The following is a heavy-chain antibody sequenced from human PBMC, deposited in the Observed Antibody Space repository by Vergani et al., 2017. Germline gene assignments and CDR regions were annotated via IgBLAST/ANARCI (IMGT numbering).Heavy chain of an antibody. Sequence: QVQLVQSGAEVKKPGASVQVSCKASGYTFTGYYMHWVRQAPGQGLEWMGGINPNSGGTNYAQKFQGRGTMTRDTSISTAYMELSRLRSDDTAVYYCAIANSGYRNYFDYWGQGTLVTVSS. V-gene: IGHV1-2*02. J-gene: IGHJ4*02. CDR1: GYTFTGYY. CDR2: INPNSGGT. D-gene: IGHD3-22*01. CDR3: AIANSGYRNYFDY.